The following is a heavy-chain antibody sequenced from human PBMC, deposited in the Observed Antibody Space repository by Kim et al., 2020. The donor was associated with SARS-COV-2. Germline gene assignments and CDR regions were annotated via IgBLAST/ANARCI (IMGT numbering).Heavy chain of an antibody. D-gene: IGHD2-2*01. CDR2: IKSKTDGGTT. J-gene: IGHJ4*02. CDR1: GFTFSNAW. Sequence: GGSLRLSCAASGFTFSNAWMSWVRQAPGKGLEWVGRIKSKTDGGTTDYAAPVKGRFTISRDDSKNTLYLQMNSLKTEDTAVYYCTTGYCSSTSCYEGGYYWGQGTLVTVSS. CDR3: TTGYCSSTSCYEGGYY. V-gene: IGHV3-15*01.